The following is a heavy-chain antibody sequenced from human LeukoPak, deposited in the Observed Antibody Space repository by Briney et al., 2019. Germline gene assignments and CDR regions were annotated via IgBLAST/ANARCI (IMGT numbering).Heavy chain of an antibody. CDR2: IYYSGST. CDR3: ASCHGDYYYYYYMDV. V-gene: IGHV4-39*01. CDR1: GGFISSSSYY. Sequence: PSETLSLTCTVSGGFISSSSYYWGWIRQPPGKGLEWIGSIYYSGSTYYNPSLKSRVTISVDTSKNQFSLKLSSVTAADTAVYYCASCHGDYYYYYYMDVWGKGTTVTVSS. D-gene: IGHD4-17*01. J-gene: IGHJ6*03.